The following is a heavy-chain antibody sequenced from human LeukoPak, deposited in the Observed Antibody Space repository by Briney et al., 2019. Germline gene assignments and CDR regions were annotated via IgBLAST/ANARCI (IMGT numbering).Heavy chain of an antibody. Sequence: GGSLRLSCAVSGFTFSTYDMIWVRQAPGRGLEWVSSIATGDTTYYADSVKGRFTISRDNSKNTLYLQMNSLRAEDTALYYCAKDPMTRDSLWGQGTLVTVSS. V-gene: IGHV3-23*01. J-gene: IGHJ4*02. D-gene: IGHD3-22*01. CDR1: GFTFSTYD. CDR3: AKDPMTRDSL. CDR2: IATGDTT.